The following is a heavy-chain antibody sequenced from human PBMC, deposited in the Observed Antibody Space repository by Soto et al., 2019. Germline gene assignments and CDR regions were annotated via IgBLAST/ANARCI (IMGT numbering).Heavy chain of an antibody. CDR2: IWYDGSNK. J-gene: IGHJ4*02. CDR1: GFTFSSYG. CDR3: ARDLRRMVDY. D-gene: IGHD4-17*01. Sequence: GGSLRLSCAASGFTFSSYGMHWVRQAPGKGLEWVAVIWYDGSNKYYADSVKGRFTISREISKNTLYLQMNSLRAEDTVVYYCARDLRRMVDYWGQGTLVTVPS. V-gene: IGHV3-33*01.